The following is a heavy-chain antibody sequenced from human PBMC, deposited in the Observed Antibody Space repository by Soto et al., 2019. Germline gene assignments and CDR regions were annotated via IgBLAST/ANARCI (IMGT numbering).Heavy chain of an antibody. CDR1: GFTFSSYA. Sequence: EVQLLESGGGLVQPGGSLRLSCAASGFTFSSYAMSWVRQAPRKGLEWVSAIRGSGGSTYYADSVKGRFTISRDNSKNTLYLQMNSLSAEDTAVYHCAKPYLRFEGARDGMDVWGQGTTVTVSS. V-gene: IGHV3-23*01. CDR3: AKPYLRFEGARDGMDV. D-gene: IGHD3-3*01. J-gene: IGHJ6*02. CDR2: IRGSGGST.